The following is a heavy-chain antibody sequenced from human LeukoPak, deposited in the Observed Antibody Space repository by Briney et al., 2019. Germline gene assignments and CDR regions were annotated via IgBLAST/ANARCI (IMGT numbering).Heavy chain of an antibody. Sequence: SETLSLTCTVSGGSISSSSYYWGWIRQPPGKGLEWIGSIYYSGSTYYNPFLKSRVTISVDTSKNQFSLKLSSVTAADTAVYYCARHSRSRVHFDYWGQGTLVTVSS. J-gene: IGHJ4*02. CDR2: IYYSGST. V-gene: IGHV4-39*01. CDR3: ARHSRSRVHFDY. CDR1: GGSISSSSYY.